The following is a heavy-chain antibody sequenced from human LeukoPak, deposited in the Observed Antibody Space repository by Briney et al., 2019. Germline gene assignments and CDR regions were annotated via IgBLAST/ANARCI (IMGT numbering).Heavy chain of an antibody. D-gene: IGHD6-13*01. V-gene: IGHV3-23*01. J-gene: IGHJ4*02. CDR1: GFTFSDYA. Sequence: HPGGSLRLSCAASGFTFSDYAMNWVRQAPGKGLEWVSAISGSGGTTYSADSVKGRLTISRDNSKNTLYLQMNSLRAEDTAVYYCAKGARSSSWYLFDFWGQGTLVTVSS. CDR3: AKGARSSSWYLFDF. CDR2: ISGSGGTT.